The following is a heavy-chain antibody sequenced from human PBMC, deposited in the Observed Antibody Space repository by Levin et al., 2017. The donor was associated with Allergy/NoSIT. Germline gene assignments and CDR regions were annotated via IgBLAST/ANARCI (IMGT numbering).Heavy chain of an antibody. Sequence: PGGSLRLSCVAPGFSFSDYWLTWVRQAPGKGLEWVSNIKPDGSEKYYADSVTGRFNISRDNAQTSLYLQMKYLSAEDTAVYYCASPYSSDWVFDLWGPGTMVTVSS. CDR1: GFSFSDYW. CDR2: IKPDGSEK. CDR3: ASPYSSDWVFDL. J-gene: IGHJ3*01. D-gene: IGHD6-19*01. V-gene: IGHV3-7*01.